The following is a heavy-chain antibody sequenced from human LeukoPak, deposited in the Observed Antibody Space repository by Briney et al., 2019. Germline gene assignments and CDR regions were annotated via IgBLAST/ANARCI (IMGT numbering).Heavy chain of an antibody. CDR2: IYHSGST. V-gene: IGHV4-30-2*01. Sequence: SQTLSLTCTVSGGSISSGGYYWSWIRQPPGKGLEWIGYIYHSGSTYYNPSLKSRVTISVDRSKNQFSLKLSSVTAADTAVYYCARFRGGSDFDYWGQGTLVTVSS. CDR3: ARFRGGSDFDY. D-gene: IGHD3-16*01. J-gene: IGHJ4*02. CDR1: GGSISSGGYY.